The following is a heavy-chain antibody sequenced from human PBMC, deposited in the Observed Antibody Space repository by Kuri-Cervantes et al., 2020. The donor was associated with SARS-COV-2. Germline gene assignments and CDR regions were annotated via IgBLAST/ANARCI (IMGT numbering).Heavy chain of an antibody. J-gene: IGHJ1*01. V-gene: IGHV3-30*18. CDR1: GFTFSSYG. D-gene: IGHD1-26*01. CDR2: ISYDGSNK. Sequence: GESLKISCAASGFTFSSYGMHWVRQAPGKGLEWVAVISYDGSNKYYADSVKGRFTISRDNSKNTLYLQMNSLRAEDTAVYYCAKEVGATKYFQHWGQGTLVTVSS. CDR3: AKEVGATKYFQH.